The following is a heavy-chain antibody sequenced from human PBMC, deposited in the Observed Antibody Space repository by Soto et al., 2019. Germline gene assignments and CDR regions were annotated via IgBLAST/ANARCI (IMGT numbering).Heavy chain of an antibody. CDR2: ISSSSSYI. CDR3: ARDGVDTAMTYYYYGMDV. V-gene: IGHV3-21*01. Sequence: EVQLVESGGGLVKPGGSLRLSCAASGFTFSSYSMNWVRQAPGKGLEWVSSISSSSSYIYYADSVKGRFTISRHNAKNSPYLQMNSLRAKNTAVYYCARDGVDTAMTYYYYGMDVWGQGTTVTVSS. J-gene: IGHJ6*02. CDR1: GFTFSSYS. D-gene: IGHD5-18*01.